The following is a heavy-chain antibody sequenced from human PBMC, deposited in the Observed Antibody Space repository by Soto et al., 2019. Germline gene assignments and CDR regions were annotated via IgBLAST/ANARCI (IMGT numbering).Heavy chain of an antibody. J-gene: IGHJ5*02. V-gene: IGHV3-33*01. CDR3: ARDWGDFWSGSSVNWFDP. CDR1: GFTFSSYG. CDR2: IWYDGSNK. D-gene: IGHD3-3*01. Sequence: GGSLRLSCAASGFTFSSYGMHWVRQAPGKGLEWVAVIWYDGSNKYYADSVKGRFTISRDNSKNTLYLQMNSLRAEDTAVYYCARDWGDFWSGSSVNWFDPWGQGTLVTVSS.